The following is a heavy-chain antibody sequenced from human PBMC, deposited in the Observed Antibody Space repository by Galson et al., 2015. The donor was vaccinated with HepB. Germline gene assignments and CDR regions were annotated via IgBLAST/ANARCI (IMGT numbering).Heavy chain of an antibody. J-gene: IGHJ5*02. CDR3: ARGLGYCSGGSCYSTWGRYWFDP. CDR2: INHSGST. Sequence: LSLTCAVYGGSFSGYYWSWIRQPPGKGLEWIGEINHSGSTNYNPSLKSRVTISVDTSKNQFSLKLSSVTAADTAVYYCARGLGYCSGGSCYSTWGRYWFDPWGQGTLVTVSS. CDR1: GGSFSGYY. V-gene: IGHV4-34*01. D-gene: IGHD2-15*01.